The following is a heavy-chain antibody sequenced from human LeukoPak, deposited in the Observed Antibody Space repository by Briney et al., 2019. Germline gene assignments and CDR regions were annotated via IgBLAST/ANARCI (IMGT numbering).Heavy chain of an antibody. CDR1: GFTFSSYG. V-gene: IGHV3-30*02. CDR3: AKDLPGRNPTGIDY. CDR2: IRYDGSNK. Sequence: GGSLRLSCAASGFTFSSYGMRWVRQAPGKGLEWVAFIRYDGSNKYYADSVKGRFTISRDNSKNTLYLQMNSLRAEDTAVYYCAKDLPGRNPTGIDYWGQGTLVTVSS. J-gene: IGHJ4*02. D-gene: IGHD3-10*01.